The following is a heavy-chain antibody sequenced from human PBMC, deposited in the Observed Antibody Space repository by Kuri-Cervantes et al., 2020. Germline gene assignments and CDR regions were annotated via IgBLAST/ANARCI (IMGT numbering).Heavy chain of an antibody. CDR1: GFTFSSYA. V-gene: IGHV3-30-3*01. CDR2: ISYDGSNK. CDR3: ARSRYGSYNAAFDI. D-gene: IGHD3-10*01. Sequence: GGSLRLSCAASGFTFSSYAMHRVRQAPGKGLEWVAVISYDGSNKYYADSVKGRFTISRDNSKNTLYLQMNSLRAEDTAVYYCARSRYGSYNAAFDIWGQGTMVTVSS. J-gene: IGHJ3*02.